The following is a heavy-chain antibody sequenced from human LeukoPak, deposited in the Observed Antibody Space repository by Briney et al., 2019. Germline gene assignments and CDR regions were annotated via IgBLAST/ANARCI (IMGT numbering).Heavy chain of an antibody. CDR1: GFTFSIYW. CDR2: IKQDGSEK. V-gene: IGHV3-7*01. CDR3: ARECIVATIKDY. J-gene: IGHJ4*02. Sequence: GGSLRLSCAASGFTFSIYWMSWVRQAPGKGLEWVANIKQDGSEKYYVDSVKGRFTISRDNAKNSLYLQMNSLRAEDTAVYYCARECIVATIKDYWGQGTLVTVSS. D-gene: IGHD5-12*01.